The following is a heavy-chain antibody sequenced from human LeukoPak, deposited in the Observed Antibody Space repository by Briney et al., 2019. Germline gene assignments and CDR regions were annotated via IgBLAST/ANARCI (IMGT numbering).Heavy chain of an antibody. V-gene: IGHV3-53*01. CDR3: ARRAGAYSHPYDY. J-gene: IGHJ4*02. Sequence: GGSLRLSCTVSGFTVSSNSMSWVRQAPGKGLEWVSFIYSGDTHYSDSVKGRFTISRDHSKNTLYLQMNSLRAEDTAVHYCARRAGAYSHPYDYWGQGTLVTVSS. D-gene: IGHD4/OR15-4a*01. CDR2: IYSGDT. CDR1: GFTVSSNS.